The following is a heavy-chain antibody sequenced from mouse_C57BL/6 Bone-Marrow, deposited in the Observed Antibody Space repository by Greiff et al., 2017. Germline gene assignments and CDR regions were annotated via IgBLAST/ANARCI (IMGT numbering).Heavy chain of an antibody. D-gene: IGHD2-3*01. CDR1: GYTFTSYW. CDR2: IDPSDSYT. CDR3: ARLYDGYYFYFDY. Sequence: VQLQQPGAELVMPGASVKLSCKASGYTFTSYWMHWVKQRPGQGLEWIGEIDPSDSYTNYNQKFKGKSTLTVDKSSSTASMQLSSLTSEDSAVYYCARLYDGYYFYFDYWGQGTTLTVSS. V-gene: IGHV1-69*01. J-gene: IGHJ2*01.